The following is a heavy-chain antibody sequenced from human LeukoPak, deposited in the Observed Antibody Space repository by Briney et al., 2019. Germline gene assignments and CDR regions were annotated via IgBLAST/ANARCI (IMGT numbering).Heavy chain of an antibody. D-gene: IGHD1-26*01. CDR2: IYTSGST. Sequence: PSETLSLTCTVSGGSISSYYWSWIRQPAGKGLEWIGRIYTSGSTNYNPSLKNRVTMSVDTSKNQFSLKLSSVTAADTAVYYCARGGGSYTYYYYYMDVWGKGTTVTVSS. CDR1: GGSISSYY. CDR3: ARGGGSYTYYYYYMDV. J-gene: IGHJ6*03. V-gene: IGHV4-4*07.